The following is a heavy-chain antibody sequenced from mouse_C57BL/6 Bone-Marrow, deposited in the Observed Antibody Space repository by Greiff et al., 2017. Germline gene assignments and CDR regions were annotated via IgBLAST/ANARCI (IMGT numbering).Heavy chain of an antibody. CDR3: ARRDYLYYYGPNWYFDV. CDR1: GYAFSSSW. V-gene: IGHV1-82*01. Sequence: QVTLKESGPELVKPGASVKISCKASGYAFSSSWMNWVKQRPGKGLEWIGRIYPGDGDTNYNGKFKGKATLTADKSSSTAYMQLSSLTSEDSAVYFCARRDYLYYYGPNWYFDVWGTGTTVTVSS. CDR2: IYPGDGDT. J-gene: IGHJ1*03. D-gene: IGHD1-1*01.